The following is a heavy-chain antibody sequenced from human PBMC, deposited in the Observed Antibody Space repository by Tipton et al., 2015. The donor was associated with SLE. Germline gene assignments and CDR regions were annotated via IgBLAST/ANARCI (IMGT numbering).Heavy chain of an antibody. D-gene: IGHD3-22*01. CDR1: GGTFSSYA. J-gene: IGHJ4*02. Sequence: QVQLVQSGAEVKKPGSSVKVSYKASGGTFSSYAISWVRQAPGQGLEWMGWISAYNGHTNYAQKLQGRVTMTTDTSTSTAYMELRSLRSDDTAVYYCARVCAYQDSTGYCLFDYWGQGTLVTVSS. CDR2: ISAYNGHT. CDR3: ARVCAYQDSTGYCLFDY. V-gene: IGHV1-18*01.